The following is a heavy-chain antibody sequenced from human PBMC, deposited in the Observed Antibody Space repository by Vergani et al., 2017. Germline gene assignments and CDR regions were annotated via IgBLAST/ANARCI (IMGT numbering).Heavy chain of an antibody. CDR3: ARPSLTATRGPSGYNCFGAFDI. CDR2: IIPIFGTA. D-gene: IGHD5-24*01. CDR1: GGTFSSYA. J-gene: IGHJ3*02. V-gene: IGHV1-69*18. Sequence: QVQLVQSGAEVKKPGSSVKVSCKASGGTFSSYAISWVRQAPGQGLEWMGRIIPIFGTANYAQKFQGRVTITADESTSTAYMELSSLSSEDTAVYYCARPSLTATRGPSGYNCFGAFDIWGQGTMVTVSS.